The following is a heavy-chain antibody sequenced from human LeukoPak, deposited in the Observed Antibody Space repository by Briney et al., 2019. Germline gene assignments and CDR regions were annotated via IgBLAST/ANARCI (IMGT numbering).Heavy chain of an antibody. V-gene: IGHV3-30*04. Sequence: GGSLRLSCAASGFTFSSYAMHWVRQAPGKGLEWVAVISYDGSNKYYADSVKGRFTISRDNSKNTLYLQMNSLRAEDTAVYYCATDLSMVYWGQGTLVTVSS. CDR3: ATDLSMVY. CDR2: ISYDGSNK. CDR1: GFTFSSYA. J-gene: IGHJ4*02. D-gene: IGHD3-10*01.